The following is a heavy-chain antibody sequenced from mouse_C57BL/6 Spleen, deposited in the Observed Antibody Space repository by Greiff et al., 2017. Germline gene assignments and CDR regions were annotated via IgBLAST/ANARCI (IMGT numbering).Heavy chain of an antibody. CDR2: IHPNSGST. D-gene: IGHD2-2*01. J-gene: IGHJ2*01. CDR1: GYTFTSYW. Sequence: QVQLQQPGAELVKPGASVKLSCKASGYTFTSYWMHWVKQRPGHGLEWIGMIHPNSGSTNYNEKFQSKATLTVDKSSSTAYMQLSSLTSEDSAVYYCARGDGYDCPDYWGQGTTLTVSS. CDR3: ARGDGYDCPDY. V-gene: IGHV1-64*01.